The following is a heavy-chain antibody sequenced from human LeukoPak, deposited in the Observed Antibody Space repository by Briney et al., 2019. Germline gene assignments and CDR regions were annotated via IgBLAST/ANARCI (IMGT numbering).Heavy chain of an antibody. J-gene: IGHJ4*02. CDR3: ARLSPTIFGVVIKYYFDY. V-gene: IGHV4-4*02. Sequence: SGTLSLTCAVSGGSISSSNWWSWVRQPPGKGLEWIGEIYHSGSTNYNPSLKSRVTISVDKSKNQFSLKLSSVTAADTAVYYCARLSPTIFGVVIKYYFDYWGQGTLVTVSS. D-gene: IGHD3-3*01. CDR1: GGSISSSNW. CDR2: IYHSGST.